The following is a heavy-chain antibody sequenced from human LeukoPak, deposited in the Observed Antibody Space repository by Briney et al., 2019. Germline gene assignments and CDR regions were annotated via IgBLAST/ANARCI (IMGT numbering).Heavy chain of an antibody. CDR3: AREGGSYNSFDP. J-gene: IGHJ5*02. CDR2: IYASGST. V-gene: IGHV4-4*07. D-gene: IGHD1-26*01. Sequence: SETLSLTCTVSGGSISSYYWSWIRQPAGKGLEWIGRIYASGSTDYNPSLKSRLTMSVDTSKNQFSLKLTSVTAADTAVYYCAREGGSYNSFDPWGQGTLVTVSS. CDR1: GGSISSYY.